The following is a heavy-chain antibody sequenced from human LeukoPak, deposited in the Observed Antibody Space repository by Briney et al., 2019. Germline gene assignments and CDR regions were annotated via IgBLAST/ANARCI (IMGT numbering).Heavy chain of an antibody. CDR2: IKSKTEGGTT. CDR1: GFTFSDTW. V-gene: IGHV3-15*01. D-gene: IGHD4-17*01. CDR3: TTGRYGDYYFDY. J-gene: IGHJ4*02. Sequence: GGSLRLSCAASGFTFSDTWMTWVRQAPGKGLEWVGRIKSKTEGGTTDYSTPVKGRFTISRDDSTDTLYLQINTLKTEETAVYYCTTGRYGDYYFDYWGQGTLVTVSS.